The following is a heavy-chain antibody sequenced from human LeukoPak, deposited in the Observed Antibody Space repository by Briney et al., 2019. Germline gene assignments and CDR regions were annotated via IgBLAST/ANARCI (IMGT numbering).Heavy chain of an antibody. CDR2: IIPIFGTA. Sequence: PGASVKVSCKASGGTFSSYAISWVRQAPGQGLEWMGGIIPIFGTANYAQKFQGRVTITTDESTSTAYMELSSLRSEDTAVYCCARVGSVAGTFDYWGQGTLVTVSS. CDR1: GGTFSSYA. J-gene: IGHJ4*02. D-gene: IGHD6-19*01. V-gene: IGHV1-69*05. CDR3: ARVGSVAGTFDY.